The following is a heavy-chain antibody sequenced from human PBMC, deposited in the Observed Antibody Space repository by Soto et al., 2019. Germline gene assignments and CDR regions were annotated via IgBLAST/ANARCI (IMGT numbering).Heavy chain of an antibody. Sequence: SETLSLTCTVSGGSISSGGYYWSWIRQHPGKGLEWIGYIYYSGSTYYNPSLKSRVTISVDTTKNQFSLKLSSVTAADTAVYYCAGTVVVVAATPLYYYGMDVWGQGTTVTVSS. J-gene: IGHJ6*02. V-gene: IGHV4-31*03. D-gene: IGHD2-15*01. CDR1: GGSISSGGYY. CDR2: IYYSGST. CDR3: AGTVVVVAATPLYYYGMDV.